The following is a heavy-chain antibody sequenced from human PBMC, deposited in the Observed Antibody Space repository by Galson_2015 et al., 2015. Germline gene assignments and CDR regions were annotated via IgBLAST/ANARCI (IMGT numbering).Heavy chain of an antibody. CDR1: GFTFSSYD. J-gene: IGHJ4*02. V-gene: IGHV3-48*03. Sequence: SLRLSCAASGFTFSSYDMNWVRQAPGKGLEWVSYIGSSGDPIYYADSVKGRFTISRDNAKNSLYLQMNSLRAEDTAVYYCSKVRGGDSYYFDSWGLGTLVTVSS. D-gene: IGHD2-21*02. CDR2: IGSSGDPI. CDR3: SKVRGGDSYYFDS.